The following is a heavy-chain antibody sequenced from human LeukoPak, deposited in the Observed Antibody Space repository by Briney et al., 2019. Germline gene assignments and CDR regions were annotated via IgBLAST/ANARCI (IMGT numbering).Heavy chain of an antibody. CDR3: AREGIAVAGTGFDY. D-gene: IGHD6-19*01. Sequence: SETLSLNCTVSGGSISSYYWSWIRQPPGKGLEWIGYIYYSGSTNYNPSLKSRVTISVDTSKNQFSLKLSSVTAADTAVYYCAREGIAVAGTGFDYWGQGTLVTVSS. CDR1: GGSISSYY. J-gene: IGHJ4*02. CDR2: IYYSGST. V-gene: IGHV4-59*01.